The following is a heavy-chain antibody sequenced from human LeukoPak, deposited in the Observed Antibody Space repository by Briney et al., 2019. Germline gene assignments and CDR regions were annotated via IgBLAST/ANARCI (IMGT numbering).Heavy chain of an antibody. CDR2: MNPNSGNT. D-gene: IGHD3-10*01. Sequence: ASVKVSCKASGYTFTSYGISWVRQAPGQGLEWMGWMNPNSGNTGYAQKFQSRVTMTRNTSISTAYMELSSLRSEDTAVYYCARGALVIMVRGVIKNDYWGQGNLVTVSS. V-gene: IGHV1-8*02. J-gene: IGHJ4*02. CDR3: ARGALVIMVRGVIKNDY. CDR1: GYTFTSYG.